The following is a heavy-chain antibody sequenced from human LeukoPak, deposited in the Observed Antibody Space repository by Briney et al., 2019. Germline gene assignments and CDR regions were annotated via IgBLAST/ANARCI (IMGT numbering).Heavy chain of an antibody. J-gene: IGHJ4*02. V-gene: IGHV3-53*01. CDR1: GFTVNNNY. D-gene: IGHD3-3*01. Sequence: GGSLRLSCAASGFTVNNNYMSWVRQAPGKGLEWVSVIYSGDITYYADSVKGRFTISRDNAKNSLYLQMNSLRVEDMAVYYCARVGVGGYYTDYWGQGTLVTVSS. CDR2: IYSGDIT. CDR3: ARVGVGGYYTDY.